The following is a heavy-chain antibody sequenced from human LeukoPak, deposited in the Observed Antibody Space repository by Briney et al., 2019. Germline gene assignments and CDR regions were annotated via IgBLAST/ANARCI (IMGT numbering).Heavy chain of an antibody. Sequence: SETLSLTCAVSVGSIRGGDYCWSWIRQPPGKGLEWIGYIYYSGSTYYNPSLKSRVTISVDTSKNQFSLKLSSVTAADTAVYYCARDRAGYSYGYGAFDIWGQGTMVTVSS. J-gene: IGHJ3*02. CDR2: IYYSGST. CDR3: ARDRAGYSYGYGAFDI. D-gene: IGHD5-18*01. CDR1: VGSIRGGDYC. V-gene: IGHV4-30-4*01.